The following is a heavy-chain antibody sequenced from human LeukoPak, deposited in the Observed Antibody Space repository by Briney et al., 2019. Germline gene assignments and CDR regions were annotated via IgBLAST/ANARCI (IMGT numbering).Heavy chain of an antibody. J-gene: IGHJ4*02. CDR2: IYYSGST. D-gene: IGHD5-18*01. CDR3: ARQGYSYGYYFDY. Sequence: SETLSLTCTVSGGSISSYYWSWIRQPPGKGLEWIGYIYYSGSTNYNPSLKSRVTISVDTSKNQFSLKLSSVTAADTAVYNCARQGYSYGYYFDYWGQGTLVTVSS. V-gene: IGHV4-59*08. CDR1: GGSISSYY.